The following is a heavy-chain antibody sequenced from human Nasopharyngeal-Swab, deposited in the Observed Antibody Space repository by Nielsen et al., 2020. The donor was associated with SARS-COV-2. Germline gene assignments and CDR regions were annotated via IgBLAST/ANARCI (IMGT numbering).Heavy chain of an antibody. V-gene: IGHV3-11*01. CDR3: ARTYYYDSSGYYYVWFDP. CDR2: ISSSGSTI. Sequence: GGSLRLSCVASGFTFSDYYMSWIRQAPGKGLEWVSYISSSGSTIYYADSVKGRFTISRDNAKNSLYLQMNSLRAEDTAVYYCARTYYYDSSGYYYVWFDPWGQGTLVTVSS. J-gene: IGHJ5*02. CDR1: GFTFSDYY. D-gene: IGHD3-22*01.